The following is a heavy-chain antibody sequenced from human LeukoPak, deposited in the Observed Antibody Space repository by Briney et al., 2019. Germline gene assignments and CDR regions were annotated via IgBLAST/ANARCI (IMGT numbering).Heavy chain of an antibody. CDR2: ISAYNGST. V-gene: IGHV1-18*01. CDR3: ASSIAANAFDI. Sequence: GASVKVSCKASGYTFTSYDINWVRQATGQGLEWVGWISAYNGSTNYAQKLQGRVTMTTDTSTSTAYMELRSLRSDDTAVYYCASSIAANAFDIWGQGTMVTVSS. J-gene: IGHJ3*02. CDR1: GYTFTSYD. D-gene: IGHD6-6*01.